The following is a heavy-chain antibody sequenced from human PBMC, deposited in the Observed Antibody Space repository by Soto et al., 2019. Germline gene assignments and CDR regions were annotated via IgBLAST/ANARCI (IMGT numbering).Heavy chain of an antibody. D-gene: IGHD2-2*01. CDR3: SSQIVVLSGSGMDV. J-gene: IGHJ6*02. Sequence: ASVKVSCKASGYTFTSYGISWVRQAPGQGPEWMGWISAYNGNTNYAQKVQGRVTMTTDTSTSTAYMELRSLKTEDTAVYYCSSQIVVLSGSGMDVWGQGTTVTVSS. CDR2: ISAYNGNT. V-gene: IGHV1-18*01. CDR1: GYTFTSYG.